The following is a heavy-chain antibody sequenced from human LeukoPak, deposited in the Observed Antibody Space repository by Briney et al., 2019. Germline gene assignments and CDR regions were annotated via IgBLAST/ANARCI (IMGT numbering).Heavy chain of an antibody. CDR3: ARVLRVGAPYYYGMDV. Sequence: GGSLRLSCAASGFTFSSYSMNWVRQAPGKGLEWVSLISSSSSYIYYADSVKGRFTISRDNAKNSLYLQMNSLRAEDTAVYYCARVLRVGAPYYYGMDVCGQGNTVTVSS. CDR2: ISSSSSYI. V-gene: IGHV3-21*01. D-gene: IGHD5-24*01. CDR1: GFTFSSYS. J-gene: IGHJ6*02.